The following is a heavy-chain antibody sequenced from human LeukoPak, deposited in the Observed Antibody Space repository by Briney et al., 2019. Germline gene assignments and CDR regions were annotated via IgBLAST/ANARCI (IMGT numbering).Heavy chain of an antibody. Sequence: SETLSLTCAVYGGSFSGYYWSWIRQPPGKGLELIGEINHSGSTNYNPSLKSRVTISVDTSKNQFSLKLSSVTAADTAVYYCARGDGYCSSTSCYGSYYYYYGMDVWGQGTTVTVSS. D-gene: IGHD2-2*03. V-gene: IGHV4-34*01. CDR3: ARGDGYCSSTSCYGSYYYYYGMDV. CDR1: GGSFSGYY. J-gene: IGHJ6*02. CDR2: INHSGST.